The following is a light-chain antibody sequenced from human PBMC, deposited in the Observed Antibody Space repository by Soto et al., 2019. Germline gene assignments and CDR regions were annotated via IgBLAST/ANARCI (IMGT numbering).Light chain of an antibody. CDR1: SGHSGNP. CDR3: QTWGTGIV. Sequence: QLVLTQSPSASASLGASVSLTCSLDSGHSGNPIAWHQQQPEKGPRYLMKVNSDGSHRKGDGIPDRFSGSSSGAERYLTISSLQSEDEADYYCQTWGTGIVFGGGTKLTVL. J-gene: IGLJ2*01. CDR2: VNSDGSH. V-gene: IGLV4-69*01.